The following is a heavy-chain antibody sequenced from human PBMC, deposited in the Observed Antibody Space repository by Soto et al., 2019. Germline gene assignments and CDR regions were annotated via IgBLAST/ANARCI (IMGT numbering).Heavy chain of an antibody. J-gene: IGHJ5*02. CDR3: ARDPAP. V-gene: IGHV4-31*03. CDR1: GGSITRGGYY. CDR2: IYNSGNT. Sequence: QVQLQESGPGLVKPSETLSLTCTVSGGSITRGGYYWSWIRQHPGQGLEWIGYIYNSGNTYYNPSLKSRVTISVDTSKNQFSLKLTSVTAADTAVYYCARDPAPWGQGTLVTVSS.